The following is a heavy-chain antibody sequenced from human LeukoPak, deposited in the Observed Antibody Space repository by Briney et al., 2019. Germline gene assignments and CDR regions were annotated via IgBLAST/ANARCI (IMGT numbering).Heavy chain of an antibody. CDR3: ARLNYDSIKGAFDI. Sequence: ASVKVSCKASGYTFTSYGISWVRQAPGQGLEWMGWISAYNGNTNYAQKLQGRVTMTTDTSTSTAYMELRSLRSDDTAVYYCARLNYDSIKGAFDIWGQGTMVTVSS. V-gene: IGHV1-18*01. CDR1: GYTFTSYG. CDR2: ISAYNGNT. D-gene: IGHD3-22*01. J-gene: IGHJ3*02.